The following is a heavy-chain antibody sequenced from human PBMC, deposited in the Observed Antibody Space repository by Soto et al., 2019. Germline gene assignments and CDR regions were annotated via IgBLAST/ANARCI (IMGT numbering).Heavy chain of an antibody. CDR2: ISYDGSNK. V-gene: IGHV3-30-3*01. CDR1: GFTFSSYA. CDR3: ARGRLPGGCGAFGY. D-gene: IGHD3-16*01. J-gene: IGHJ4*02. Sequence: GGSLRLSCAASGFTFSSYAMHWVRQAPGKGLEWVAVISYDGSNKYYADSVKGRFTISRDNSKNTLYLQMNSLRAEDTAVYYCARGRLPGGCGAFGYWGQGTLVTVSS.